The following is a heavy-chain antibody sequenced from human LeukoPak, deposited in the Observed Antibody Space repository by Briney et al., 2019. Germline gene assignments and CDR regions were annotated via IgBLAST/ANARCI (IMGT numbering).Heavy chain of an antibody. J-gene: IGHJ4*02. CDR2: IYYSGNT. CDR3: AIDDSGYDC. V-gene: IGHV4-59*01. CDR1: GGSITGYY. D-gene: IGHD5-12*01. Sequence: PSETPSLTCTVSGGSITGYYWSWIRQPPGKGLEWIGYIYYSGNTNYNPSLKSGVTMSVDTSKNQFSLKLSSVTAADTAVYYCAIDDSGYDCWGQGTLVTVSS.